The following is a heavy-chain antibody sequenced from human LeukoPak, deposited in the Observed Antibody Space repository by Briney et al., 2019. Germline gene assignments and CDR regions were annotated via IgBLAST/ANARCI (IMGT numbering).Heavy chain of an antibody. CDR2: IYYSGST. CDR3: ARVSIEGYDFWSGYGVIDY. D-gene: IGHD3-3*01. V-gene: IGHV4-61*01. J-gene: IGHJ4*02. Sequence: SGTLSLTCTVSGVSVSSGSYYWSWIRQPPGKGLEWIGCIYYSGSTNYNPSLKSRVTISVDTSKNQFSPKLSSVTAADTAVYYCARVSIEGYDFWSGYGVIDYWGQGTLVTVSS. CDR1: GVSVSSGSYY.